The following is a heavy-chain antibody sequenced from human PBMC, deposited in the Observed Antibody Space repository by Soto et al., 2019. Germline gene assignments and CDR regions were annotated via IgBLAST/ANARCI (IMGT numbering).Heavy chain of an antibody. J-gene: IGHJ3*02. Sequence: GSISSGGGYWSWKQQHPGKGLEWIGYIYYSGSTYYNPSLKSRVTISVDTSKNQFSLKLSSVTAADTAVYYCARDDLAGGDAFDIWGQGTMVTVSS. D-gene: IGHD2-21*01. CDR2: IYYSGST. CDR1: GSISSGGGY. V-gene: IGHV4-31*02. CDR3: ARDDLAGGDAFDI.